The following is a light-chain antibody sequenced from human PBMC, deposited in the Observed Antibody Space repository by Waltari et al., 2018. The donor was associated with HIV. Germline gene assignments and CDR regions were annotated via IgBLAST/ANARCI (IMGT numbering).Light chain of an antibody. CDR3: QQCYNSSWT. CDR1: ESISSIF. J-gene: IGKJ1*01. CDR2: RAS. Sequence: EIVLTQSPGTLSLSPGERATLSCRASESISSIFLGWYQQKPGQAPRLLIYRASNRATGIPDRFSGSGSGTDFTLTISRLEPEDFAVYYCQQCYNSSWTFGQGTKVEIK. V-gene: IGKV3-20*01.